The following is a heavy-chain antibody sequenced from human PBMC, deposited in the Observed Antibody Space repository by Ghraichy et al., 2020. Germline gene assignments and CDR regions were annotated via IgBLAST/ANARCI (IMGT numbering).Heavy chain of an antibody. CDR2: IYYSGST. J-gene: IGHJ4*02. D-gene: IGHD3-22*01. CDR1: GGSISSYY. V-gene: IGHV4-59*12. Sequence: SETLSLTCTVSGGSISSYYWSWLRQPPGKGLEWIGYIYYSGSTNYNPSLKSRVTISVDTSKNQFSLKLSSVTAADTAVYYCARDYYDSSGYYLFDYWGQGTLVTVSS. CDR3: ARDYYDSSGYYLFDY.